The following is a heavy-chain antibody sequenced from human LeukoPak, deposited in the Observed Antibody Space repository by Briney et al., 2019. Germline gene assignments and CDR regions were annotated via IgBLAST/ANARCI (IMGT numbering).Heavy chain of an antibody. J-gene: IGHJ6*02. Sequence: GGSLRLSCAASGFTFSDYDMNWVRQAPGKGLEWVSSISSRSSYIFYADSAKGRFTISRDNAQNSLFLQMNSVRAEDRATYYCARDMDGRFHGMDVWGQGTTVTVSS. V-gene: IGHV3-21*01. CDR2: ISSRSSYI. CDR3: ARDMDGRFHGMDV. CDR1: GFTFSDYD. D-gene: IGHD3-3*01.